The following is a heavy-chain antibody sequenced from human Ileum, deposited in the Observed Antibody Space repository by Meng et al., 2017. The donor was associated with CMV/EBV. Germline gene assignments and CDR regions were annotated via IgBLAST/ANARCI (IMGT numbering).Heavy chain of an antibody. CDR3: ARGNDFRFGLDV. J-gene: IGHJ6*02. D-gene: IGHD3-3*01. CDR2: ISHNGHYI. V-gene: IGHV3-21*04. CDR1: GFIFSTDM. Sequence: SLKISCAASGFIFSTDMMNWVRQAPGKGLEWVASISHNGHYIYYADSMRGRFTISKDIAENSVSLQMNSLRVEDTAVYYCARGNDFRFGLDVWGQGTTVTVSS.